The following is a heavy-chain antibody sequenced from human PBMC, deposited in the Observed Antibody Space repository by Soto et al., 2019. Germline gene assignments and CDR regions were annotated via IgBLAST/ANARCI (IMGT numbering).Heavy chain of an antibody. Sequence: EVQLVESGGGLVQPGGSLRLSCAASGFIVSSNYMSWVRQAPGRGLEWVSVIYTSGSTYYADSVKGRSTISRDNSKDIEYLQMSILRAQDTAGYYCARGDGALDVWGQGALVTVS. V-gene: IGHV3-66*01. CDR3: ARGDGALDV. J-gene: IGHJ3*01. D-gene: IGHD3-10*01. CDR2: IYTSGST. CDR1: GFIVSSNY.